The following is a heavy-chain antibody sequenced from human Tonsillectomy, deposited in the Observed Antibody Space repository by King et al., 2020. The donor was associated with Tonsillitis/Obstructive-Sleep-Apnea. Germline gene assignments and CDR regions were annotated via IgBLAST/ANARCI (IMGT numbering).Heavy chain of an antibody. D-gene: IGHD3-16*01. V-gene: IGHV4-39*01. J-gene: IGHJ4*02. CDR1: GGSISSSSYY. Sequence: QLQESGPGLVKPAETLSLTCTVSGGSISSSSYYWGWIRQPPGKGLEGIGSIYYTGSTYYNPSLKSRVPISVDTSKNQFSLKLSSVAAADTAVYYLGGGAGGYWGQGTLVTVSS. CDR2: IYYTGST. CDR3: GGGAGGY.